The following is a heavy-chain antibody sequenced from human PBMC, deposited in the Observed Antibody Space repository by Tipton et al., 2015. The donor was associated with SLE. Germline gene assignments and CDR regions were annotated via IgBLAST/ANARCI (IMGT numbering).Heavy chain of an antibody. Sequence: SLRLSCEASGFMFSSNGMHWVRQAPGKGLEWVAFMRYDGNNKYTTFYGDSVTGRVAISRDNSKNTLFLEVNSLRPGDTAVYYCVKDNPALHFWGQGTMVTVSS. CDR2: MRYDGNNK. V-gene: IGHV3-30*02. CDR1: GFMFSSNG. CDR3: VKDNPALHF. D-gene: IGHD6-25*01. J-gene: IGHJ4*02.